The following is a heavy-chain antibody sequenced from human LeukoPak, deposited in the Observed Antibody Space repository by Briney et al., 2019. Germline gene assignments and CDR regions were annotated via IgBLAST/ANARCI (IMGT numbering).Heavy chain of an antibody. CDR3: AKDSIAAPGGYYYMDV. Sequence: GGSLRLSCAASGFTFSSYAMGWVRQAPGKGLEWVSAISGSGGSTYYADSVKGRFTISRDNSKNTLYLQMNSLRAEDTAVYYCAKDSIAAPGGYYYMDVWGKGTTVTVSS. V-gene: IGHV3-23*01. J-gene: IGHJ6*03. CDR2: ISGSGGST. CDR1: GFTFSSYA. D-gene: IGHD6-13*01.